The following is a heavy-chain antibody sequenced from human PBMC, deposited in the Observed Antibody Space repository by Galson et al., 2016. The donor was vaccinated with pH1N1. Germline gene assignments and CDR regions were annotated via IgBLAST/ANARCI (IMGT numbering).Heavy chain of an antibody. CDR2: IKQSGSVI. CDR3: TREMGGSANY. CDR1: GFTFSTYW. V-gene: IGHV3-7*01. D-gene: IGHD3-10*01. J-gene: IGHJ4*02. Sequence: SLRLSCAASGFTFSTYWMSWVRQAPGKGLEWVANIKQSGSVIYYVDSVKGRFTISRDNAKNSLYLQMNSLRVEDTAFYYCTREMGGSANYWGQGTLLTVSS.